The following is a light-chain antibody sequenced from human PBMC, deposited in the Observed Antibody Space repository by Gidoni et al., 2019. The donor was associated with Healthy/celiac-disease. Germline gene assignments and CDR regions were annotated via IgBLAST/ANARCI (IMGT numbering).Light chain of an antibody. V-gene: IGKV3-11*01. CDR1: QSVSSY. CDR3: QQRSNWPLT. Sequence: TVLTQSPATRSLSPGERATLSCRASQSVSSYLAWYQQKPGQAPRLPIYDASNRATGIPAKFSGSGSGTDFTLTISSLGPEDFAVYYCQQRSNWPLTFGGGTKVEIK. CDR2: DAS. J-gene: IGKJ4*01.